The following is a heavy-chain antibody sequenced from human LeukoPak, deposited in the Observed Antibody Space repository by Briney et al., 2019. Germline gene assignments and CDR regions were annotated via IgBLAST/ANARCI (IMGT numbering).Heavy chain of an antibody. CDR2: ISGSGGST. Sequence: GGSLRLSCAASGFTFSSYAMSWVRQAPGKGLEWVSAISGSGGSTYYADSVKGRFTISRDNSKNTLYLQMNSLRAEDTAVYYCARDFTWIQLWYLFDYWGQGTLVTVSS. J-gene: IGHJ4*02. CDR3: ARDFTWIQLWYLFDY. V-gene: IGHV3-23*01. D-gene: IGHD5-18*01. CDR1: GFTFSSYA.